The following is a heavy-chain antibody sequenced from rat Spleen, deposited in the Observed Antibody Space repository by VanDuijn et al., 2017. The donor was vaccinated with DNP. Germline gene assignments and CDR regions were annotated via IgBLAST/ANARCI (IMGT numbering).Heavy chain of an antibody. CDR2: IWTGGTT. Sequence: QVQLKESGPGLVQPSQTLSLTCTVSGFSLTRYHIHWVRQSTGKGLEWMGMIWTGGTTDYNSLLKSRLSISRDTSKSQVFLNVTSLKSEDIGTYYCARDWGYDGYYHFDYWGQGVMVTVSS. V-gene: IGHV2-30*01. D-gene: IGHD1-12*03. CDR1: GFSLTRYH. CDR3: ARDWGYDGYYHFDY. J-gene: IGHJ2*01.